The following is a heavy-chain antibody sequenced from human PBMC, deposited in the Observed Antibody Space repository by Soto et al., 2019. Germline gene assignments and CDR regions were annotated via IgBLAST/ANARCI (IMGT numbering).Heavy chain of an antibody. J-gene: IGHJ5*02. V-gene: IGHV4-59*01. CDR1: GDSITSYN. CDR2: VYSSGST. D-gene: IGHD2-21*01. Sequence: PSETLSLTCTVSGDSITSYNRNWLRQPPGKALEWIGYVYSSGSTNYNPSLKSRVTISVDTSRNQFSLKVNSVTAADTAMYYCARRAVVAVTGSLDNWLDPWGQGILVTSPQ. CDR3: ARRAVVAVTGSLDNWLDP.